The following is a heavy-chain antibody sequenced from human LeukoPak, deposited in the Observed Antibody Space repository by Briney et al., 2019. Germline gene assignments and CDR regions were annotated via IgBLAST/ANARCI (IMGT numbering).Heavy chain of an antibody. CDR1: GYSFTTYW. CDR2: IYPGDSDT. D-gene: IGHD6-19*01. V-gene: IGHV5-51*01. J-gene: IGHJ4*02. CDR3: ARREAVAGTKDFLDY. Sequence: GESLKISCKGSGYSFTTYWIGWVRQMPGKGLEWMGIIYPGDSDTRYSPSFQGQVTISADKSISTAYLQWSSPKASDTAIYYCARREAVAGTKDFLDYWGQGTLVTVSS.